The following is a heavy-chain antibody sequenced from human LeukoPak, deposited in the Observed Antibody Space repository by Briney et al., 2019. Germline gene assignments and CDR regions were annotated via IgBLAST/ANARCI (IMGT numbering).Heavy chain of an antibody. V-gene: IGHV1-69*01. D-gene: IGHD4-23*01. CDR2: IIPIFGTA. Sequence: SVKVSCKASGGTFSSYAIGWVRQAPGQGLEWMGGIIPIFGTANYAQKFQGRVTITADESTSTAYMELSSLRSEDTAVYYCARDNLTSYGGNSGGFDYWGQGTLVTVSS. J-gene: IGHJ4*02. CDR1: GGTFSSYA. CDR3: ARDNLTSYGGNSGGFDY.